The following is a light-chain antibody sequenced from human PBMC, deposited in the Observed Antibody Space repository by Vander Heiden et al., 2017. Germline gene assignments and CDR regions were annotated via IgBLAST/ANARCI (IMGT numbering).Light chain of an antibody. J-gene: IGKJ2*01. V-gene: IGKV3-20*01. CDR2: GGS. CDR3: HHQWSSPMYT. CDR1: QSVGSSC. Sequence: EIVLTQSPGTLPLVPGERASLSCRTSQSVGSSCLARYQQKPGQAPRLLIYGGSYRAAGIPERFSGSGAGTDFTLTVSRREQEDFAMYYCHHQWSSPMYTFGHGTRVEI.